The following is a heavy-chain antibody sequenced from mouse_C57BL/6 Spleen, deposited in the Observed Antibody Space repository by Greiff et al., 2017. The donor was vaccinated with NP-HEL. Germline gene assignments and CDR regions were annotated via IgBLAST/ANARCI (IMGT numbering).Heavy chain of an antibody. V-gene: IGHV6-3*01. CDR3: TAYYSNLYYGMDY. Sequence: EVKVEESGGGLVQPGGSMKLSCVASGFTFSNYWMNWVRQSPGKGLEWVAQIRLKSDNYATHYAESVKGRFTISRDDSKTSVYLQMNNLRDEDTGIYDGTAYYSNLYYGMDYWGQGTSVTVSS. CDR2: IRLKSDNYAT. D-gene: IGHD2-5*01. CDR1: GFTFSNYW. J-gene: IGHJ4*01.